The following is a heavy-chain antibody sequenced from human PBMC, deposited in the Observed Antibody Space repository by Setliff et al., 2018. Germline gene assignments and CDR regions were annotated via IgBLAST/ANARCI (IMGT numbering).Heavy chain of an antibody. Sequence: SETLSLTCAVSGFSITNGYYWGWIRQSPGRGLEWIANIFQSGITFYNPSLKSRVTMSLDTSTNQFSLKLRSVTAAGTAVYYCARLGGLLVATMPFDYWGQGIPVTAPQ. D-gene: IGHD5-12*01. CDR1: GFSITNGYY. J-gene: IGHJ4*02. CDR3: ARLGGLLVATMPFDY. CDR2: IFQSGIT. V-gene: IGHV4-38-2*01.